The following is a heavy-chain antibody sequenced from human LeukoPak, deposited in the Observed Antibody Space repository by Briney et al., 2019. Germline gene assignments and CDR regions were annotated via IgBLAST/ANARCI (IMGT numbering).Heavy chain of an antibody. Sequence: GESLKISCEASGYTFTNYWIGWVRQMPGKGLEWMGIIYPDDSDTKYSPSFQGQVTISADKSISTAYLQWSSLKAADTAMYYCXXSRXXXGYXYLXWGXGTL. CDR2: IYPDDSDT. D-gene: IGHD3-22*01. J-gene: IGHJ4*01. V-gene: IGHV5-51*03. CDR3: XXSRXXXGYXYLX. CDR1: GYTFTNYW.